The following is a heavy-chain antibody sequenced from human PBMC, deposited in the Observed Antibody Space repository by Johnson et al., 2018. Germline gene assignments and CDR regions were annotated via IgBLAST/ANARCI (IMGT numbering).Heavy chain of an antibody. CDR3: ARVSHQLNAFDI. V-gene: IGHV3-33*01. CDR1: GFTFSRYG. J-gene: IGHJ3*02. Sequence: VQLVESGGGVVQPGRSLRVSCAASGFTFSRYGMHWVRQAPGKGLEWVAVIWYDGSNKFYADSVKGRFTISRDNSKNTLYLQMNSLRAEDMAVYYCARVSHQLNAFDIWGQGTMVTVSS. CDR2: IWYDGSNK. D-gene: IGHD1-1*01.